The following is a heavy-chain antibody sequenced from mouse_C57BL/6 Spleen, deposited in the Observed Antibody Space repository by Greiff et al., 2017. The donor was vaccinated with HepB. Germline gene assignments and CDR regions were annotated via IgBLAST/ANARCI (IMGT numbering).Heavy chain of an antibody. V-gene: IGHV1-74*01. CDR3: AMRGQLRLRGENWYFDV. D-gene: IGHD3-2*02. J-gene: IGHJ1*03. CDR1: GYTFTSYW. Sequence: QVQLKQPGAELVKPGASVKVSCKASGYTFTSYWMHWVKQRPGQGLEWIGRIHPSDSDTNYNQKFKGKATLTVDKSSSTAYMQLSSLTSEDSAVYYCAMRGQLRLRGENWYFDVWGTGTTVTVSS. CDR2: IHPSDSDT.